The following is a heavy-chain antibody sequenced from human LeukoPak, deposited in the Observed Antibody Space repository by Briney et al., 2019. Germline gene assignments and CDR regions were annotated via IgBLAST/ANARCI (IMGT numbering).Heavy chain of an antibody. CDR2: ISYDGSNK. CDR3: AREDYGRYYFDY. D-gene: IGHD4-17*01. J-gene: IGHJ4*02. V-gene: IGHV3-30-3*01. Sequence: PGGSLRLSCAASGFTFRSYAMHWVRQAPGKGLEWVAIISYDGSNKYYADSVKGRSTISRDNSKNTLYLQMNSLRAEDTAVYYCAREDYGRYYFDYWGQGTLVTVSS. CDR1: GFTFRSYA.